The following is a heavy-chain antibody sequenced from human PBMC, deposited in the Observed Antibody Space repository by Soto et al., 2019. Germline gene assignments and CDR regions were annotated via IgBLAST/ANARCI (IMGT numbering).Heavy chain of an antibody. D-gene: IGHD3-22*01. J-gene: IGHJ3*02. CDR2: ISGSGGST. CDR3: AKSVVLTYYYDSSKRGAFDI. CDR1: GFTFSSYA. V-gene: IGHV3-23*01. Sequence: GGSLRLSCAASGFTFSSYAMSWVRQAPGKGLEWVSAISGSGGSTYYADSVKGRFTISRDNSKNTLYLQMNSLRAEDTAVYYCAKSVVLTYYYDSSKRGAFDIWGQGTMVTVSS.